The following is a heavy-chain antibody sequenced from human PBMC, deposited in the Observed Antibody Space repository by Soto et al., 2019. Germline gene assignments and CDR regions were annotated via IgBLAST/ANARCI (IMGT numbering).Heavy chain of an antibody. J-gene: IGHJ4*02. D-gene: IGHD6-13*01. CDR2: ISAYNGNA. CDR3: ARVLIAAAGKGFDY. CDR1: GYTFTSYG. Sequence: ASVKVSCKASGYTFTSYGISWVRQAPGQGPEWMGWISAYNGNANYAQKLQGRVTMTTDTSTSTAYMELRSLRSDDTAVYYCARVLIAAAGKGFDYWGQGTLVTVSS. V-gene: IGHV1-18*01.